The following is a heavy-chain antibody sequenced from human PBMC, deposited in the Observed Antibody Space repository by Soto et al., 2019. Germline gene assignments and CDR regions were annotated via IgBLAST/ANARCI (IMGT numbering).Heavy chain of an antibody. CDR2: ISGSGNTS. D-gene: IGHD6-13*01. CDR3: AKGRGSSWNADY. CDR1: GFTFRSYA. V-gene: IGHV3-23*01. Sequence: EVQLLESGGGLVQPGGSLRLSCVASGFTFRSYAMSWVRRAPGKGLEWVSAISGSGNTSYFADSVRGRFTISRDYSKDTLSLQLNNLRVDDTAEYFCAKGRGSSWNADYWGQGTLVTVAS. J-gene: IGHJ4*02.